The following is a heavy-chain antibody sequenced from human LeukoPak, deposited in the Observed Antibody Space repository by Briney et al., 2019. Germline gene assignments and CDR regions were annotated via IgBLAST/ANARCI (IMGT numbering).Heavy chain of an antibody. CDR1: GYSISSGYY. D-gene: IGHD6-13*01. Sequence: SETLSLTCTVSGYSISSGYYWDWIRQPPGKGLEWIGSIYHSGSTYYNPSLKSRVTISADTSKNQFSLKLSSVTAADTAVYYCARDRGRGLGRIAATGYFDYWGQGTLVTVSS. J-gene: IGHJ4*02. CDR3: ARDRGRGLGRIAATGYFDY. V-gene: IGHV4-38-2*02. CDR2: IYHSGST.